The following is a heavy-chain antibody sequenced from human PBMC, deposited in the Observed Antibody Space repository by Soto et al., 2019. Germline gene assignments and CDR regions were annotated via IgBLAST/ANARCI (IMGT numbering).Heavy chain of an antibody. CDR3: ARHKGLLWFGELTTYGMDV. CDR2: INHSGSA. D-gene: IGHD3-10*01. CDR1: CGYISGYI. V-gene: IGHV4-34*01. Sequence: SETLSLPCAVDCGYISGYICTWIRQTPGKGLQWIGQINHSGSAYYNPSLKSRVTISVDTSKNQFSLKLSSVTAADTAVYYCARHKGLLWFGELTTYGMDVWGQGTTVTVSS. J-gene: IGHJ6*02.